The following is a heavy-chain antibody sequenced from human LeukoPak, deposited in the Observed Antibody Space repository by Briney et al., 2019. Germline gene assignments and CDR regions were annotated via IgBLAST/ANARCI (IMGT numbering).Heavy chain of an antibody. D-gene: IGHD2-21*02. Sequence: ASVKVSCKASGYTFTSYYMHWVRQAPGQGLEWMGIINPSGVSTSYAQKFQGRVTMTRDTSTSTVYMELSSLRSEDTAVYYCAREGGHCGGDCFYDYYYGMDVWGQGTTVTVSS. CDR1: GYTFTSYY. CDR3: AREGGHCGGDCFYDYYYGMDV. V-gene: IGHV1-46*01. J-gene: IGHJ6*02. CDR2: INPSGVST.